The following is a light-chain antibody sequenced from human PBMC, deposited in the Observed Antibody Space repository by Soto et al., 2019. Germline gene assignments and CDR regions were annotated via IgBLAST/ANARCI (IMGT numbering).Light chain of an antibody. Sequence: DIQMTQSPSTLSAPVGDRVTITCRASQSISSWLAWYQQKPGKVPKVLIYDASTLESGVPSRFSGGGYGTEFTLTITSLQPDDFATYYCQEYTTYSRTFGQGTKVEVK. CDR3: QEYTTYSRT. V-gene: IGKV1-5*01. CDR1: QSISSW. CDR2: DAS. J-gene: IGKJ1*01.